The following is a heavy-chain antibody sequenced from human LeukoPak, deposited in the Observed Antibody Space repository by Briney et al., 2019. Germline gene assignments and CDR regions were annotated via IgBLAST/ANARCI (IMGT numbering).Heavy chain of an antibody. CDR3: ATTNRVVVAATYFDY. J-gene: IGHJ4*02. CDR2: ISYDGSNK. V-gene: IGHV3-30*04. D-gene: IGHD2-15*01. Sequence: GGSLRLSCAASGFTFSSYAMHWVRQAPGKGLEWVAVISYDGSNKYYADSVKGRFTISRDNSKNTLYLQMNSLRAEDTAVYYCATTNRVVVAATYFDYWGQGTLVTVSS. CDR1: GFTFSSYA.